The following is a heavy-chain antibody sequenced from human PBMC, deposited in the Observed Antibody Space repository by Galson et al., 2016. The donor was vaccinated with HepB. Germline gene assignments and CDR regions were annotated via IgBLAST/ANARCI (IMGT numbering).Heavy chain of an antibody. D-gene: IGHD6-19*01. Sequence: SLRLSCAASGFTFVTYAMYWVRQAPGKGLEWVALISFDGGKITYAESVKGRFTISRDNSKNALYLQMNSLRSEDTAMYYCAAAPDSTGWYALSSWGQGTLVTVSS. CDR2: ISFDGGKI. V-gene: IGHV3-30-3*01. J-gene: IGHJ5*02. CDR3: AAAPDSTGWYALSS. CDR1: GFTFVTYA.